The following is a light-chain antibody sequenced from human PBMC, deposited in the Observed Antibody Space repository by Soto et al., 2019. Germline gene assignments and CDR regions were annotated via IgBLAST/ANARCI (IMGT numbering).Light chain of an antibody. Sequence: QSALTQPASVSGSPGQSSTISCTGTTSDVGGDNYVSLYQPHPGKAPNLMMYEVSNRPSGVSNRFSGCKSGNTASLTVAGVQAEDEADYYCSSYTSRSTNVVFGGGTKLTVL. CDR1: TSDVGGDNY. CDR2: EVS. CDR3: SSYTSRSTNVV. J-gene: IGLJ2*01. V-gene: IGLV2-14*01.